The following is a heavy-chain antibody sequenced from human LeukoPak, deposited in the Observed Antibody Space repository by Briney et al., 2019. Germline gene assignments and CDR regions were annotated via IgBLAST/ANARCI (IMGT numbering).Heavy chain of an antibody. CDR1: GGSFSGYY. D-gene: IGHD3-10*01. J-gene: IGHJ6*03. V-gene: IGHV4-34*01. CDR2: INHSGST. Sequence: SETLSLTCAVYGGSFSGYYWSWICQPPGKGLEWIGEINHSGSTNYNPSLKSRVTISVDTSKNQFSLKLSSVTAADTAVYYCARGWFGELGLYYYYMDVWGKGTTVTISS. CDR3: ARGWFGELGLYYYYMDV.